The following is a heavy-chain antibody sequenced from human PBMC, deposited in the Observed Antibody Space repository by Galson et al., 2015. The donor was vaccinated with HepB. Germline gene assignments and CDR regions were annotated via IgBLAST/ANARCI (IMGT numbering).Heavy chain of an antibody. CDR2: IWYDGSNK. D-gene: IGHD6-19*01. V-gene: IGHV3-33*06. J-gene: IGHJ6*02. CDR1: GFTFSSYG. CDR3: AKDLASESSGWEGWSYYYYYGMDV. Sequence: SLRLSCAASGFTFSSYGMHWVRQAPGKGLEWVAVIWYDGSNKYYADSVKGRFTISRDNSKNTLYLQMNSLRAEDTAVYYCAKDLASESSGWEGWSYYYYYGMDVWGQGTTVTVSS.